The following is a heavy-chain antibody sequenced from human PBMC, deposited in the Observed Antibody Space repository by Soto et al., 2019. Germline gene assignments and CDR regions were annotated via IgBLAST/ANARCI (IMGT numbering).Heavy chain of an antibody. V-gene: IGHV1-18*01. J-gene: IGHJ5*02. CDR3: SRAEVVVLPSLAGFAP. Sequence: ASVKVSCKASGYTFTSYGISWVRQAPGQGLEWMGWISAYNGNTNYAQKLQGRVTMTTDTSTSTAYMELRSLRSDDTAVYYCSRAEVVVLPSLAGFAPRGKGPLVPVSS. CDR1: GYTFTSYG. CDR2: ISAYNGNT. D-gene: IGHD1-26*01.